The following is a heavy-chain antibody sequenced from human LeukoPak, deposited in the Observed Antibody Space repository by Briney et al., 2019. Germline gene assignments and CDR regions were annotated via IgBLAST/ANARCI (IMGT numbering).Heavy chain of an antibody. D-gene: IGHD6-13*01. CDR1: GFTVRSNY. V-gene: IGHV3-53*01. CDR2: IYSGGST. CDR3: ARSYSSTWDDAFDI. J-gene: IGHJ3*02. Sequence: GGSLRLSCAASGFTVRSNYMSWVRQAPGKGLEWVSVIYSGGSTYYADSVKGRFTISRENSKNTLYLQMNSLRAEDTAVYYCARSYSSTWDDAFDIWGQGTMVTVSS.